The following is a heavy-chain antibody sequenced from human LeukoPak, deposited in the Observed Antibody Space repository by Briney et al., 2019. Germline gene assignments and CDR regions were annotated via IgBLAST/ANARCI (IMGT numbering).Heavy chain of an antibody. Sequence: ASVKVSCKASGGTFSSYAISWVRQAPGQGLEWMGWINPNSGGTNYAQKFQGRVTMTRDTSISTAYMELSRLRSDDTAVYYCAREGRAAAGTCGVDPWGQGTLVTVSS. CDR1: GGTFSSYA. CDR3: AREGRAAAGTCGVDP. D-gene: IGHD6-13*01. CDR2: INPNSGGT. J-gene: IGHJ5*02. V-gene: IGHV1-2*02.